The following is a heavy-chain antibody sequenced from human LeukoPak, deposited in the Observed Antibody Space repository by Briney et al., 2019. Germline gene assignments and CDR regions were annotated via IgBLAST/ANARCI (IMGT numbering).Heavy chain of an antibody. CDR3: AKDSSIAPRLGDY. CDR2: ISGSGGST. Sequence: PGGSLRLSCAASGFTFSSYAMSWVRQAPGKGLEWVSAISGSGGSTYYADSVKGRFTISRHNSKNTLYLQMNSLRAEDTAVYYCAKDSSIAPRLGDYWGQGTLVTVSS. J-gene: IGHJ4*02. V-gene: IGHV3-23*01. CDR1: GFTFSSYA. D-gene: IGHD6-6*01.